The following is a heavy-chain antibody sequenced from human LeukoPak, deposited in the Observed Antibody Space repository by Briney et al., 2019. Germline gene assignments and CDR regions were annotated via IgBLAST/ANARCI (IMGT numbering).Heavy chain of an antibody. D-gene: IGHD3-3*01. CDR1: GFTFSNAW. Sequence: GGSLRLSCAASGFTFSNAWMRWVRQAPGKGLEWVGRIKSKTDGGTTDYAAAVKGRFTISRDDSKNTLYLQMNSLKTEDTAVYYCTTAQGNFWSGYYPLAYWGQGPLVTVS. J-gene: IGHJ4*02. CDR3: TTAQGNFWSGYYPLAY. CDR2: IKSKTDGGTT. V-gene: IGHV3-15*01.